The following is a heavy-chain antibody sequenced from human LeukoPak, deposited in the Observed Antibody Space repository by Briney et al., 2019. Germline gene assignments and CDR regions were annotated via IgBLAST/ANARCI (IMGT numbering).Heavy chain of an antibody. CDR1: GYSFTSYW. V-gene: IGHV5-51*01. CDR2: IYPGDSDT. D-gene: IGHD6-13*01. Sequence: GESLQISCKGSGYSFTSYWIGWVRQLPGKGLEWMGIIYPGDSDTRYSPSFQGQVTISADKSISTAYLQWSSLKASDTAMYYCARRDSSSWLNWFDPWGQGTLVTVSS. CDR3: ARRDSSSWLNWFDP. J-gene: IGHJ5*02.